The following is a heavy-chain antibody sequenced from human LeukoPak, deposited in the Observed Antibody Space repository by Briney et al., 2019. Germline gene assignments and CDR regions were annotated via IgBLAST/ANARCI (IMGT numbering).Heavy chain of an antibody. D-gene: IGHD2-15*01. CDR3: ARAPVVVAADEGAFDI. V-gene: IGHV1-69*13. J-gene: IGHJ3*02. CDR1: GGTFSSYA. CDR2: ITPIFGTA. Sequence: ASVKVSCKASGGTFSSYAISWVRQAPGQGLEWMGGITPIFGTANYAQKFQGRVTITADESTSTAYMELSSLRSEDTAVYYCARAPVVVAADEGAFDIWGQGTMVTVSS.